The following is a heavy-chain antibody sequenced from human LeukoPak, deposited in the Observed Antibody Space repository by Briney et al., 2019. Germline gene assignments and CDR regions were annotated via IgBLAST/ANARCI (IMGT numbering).Heavy chain of an antibody. D-gene: IGHD2-21*01. CDR2: ISGSSTSV. CDR3: ARRLPIVS. J-gene: IGHJ4*02. Sequence: PGGSLRLSCAASGFTFDSHTVIWVRQAPGKGLQWVASISGSSTSVFYADSVKGRFTISRDNAKNSLYLQMNSLRAEDTAVYYCARRLPIVSWGQGTLVTVSS. V-gene: IGHV3-21*01. CDR1: GFTFDSHT.